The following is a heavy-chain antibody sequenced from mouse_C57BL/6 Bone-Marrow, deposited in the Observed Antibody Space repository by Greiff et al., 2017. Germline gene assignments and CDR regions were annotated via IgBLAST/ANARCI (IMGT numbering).Heavy chain of an antibody. V-gene: IGHV1-55*01. CDR2: INPGSGST. CDR3: ARSVCYFGYFDV. D-gene: IGHD1-1*01. Sequence: QVQLQQPGAELVKPGASVKMSCKASGYTFTSYWITWVKQRPGQGLEWIGEINPGSGSTNYNEKFKSKATLTVDTSSSTAYMQLSSLTSEDSAVYYCARSVCYFGYFDVWGTGNAITVTA. CDR1: GYTFTSYW. J-gene: IGHJ1*03.